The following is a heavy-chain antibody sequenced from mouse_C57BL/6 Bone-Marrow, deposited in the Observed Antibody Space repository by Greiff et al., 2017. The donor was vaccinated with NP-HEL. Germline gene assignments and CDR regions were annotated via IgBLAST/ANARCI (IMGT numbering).Heavy chain of an antibody. Sequence: QVQLQQSGAELVKPGASVKMSCKASGYTFTSYWITWVKQRPGQGLEWIGDIYPGSGSTNYNEKFKSKATLTVDTSSSTAYMQLSSLTSEDSAVYYCARYSLLPWGMDYWGQGTSVTVSS. D-gene: IGHD1-2*01. CDR3: ARYSLLPWGMDY. V-gene: IGHV1-55*01. CDR2: IYPGSGST. CDR1: GYTFTSYW. J-gene: IGHJ4*01.